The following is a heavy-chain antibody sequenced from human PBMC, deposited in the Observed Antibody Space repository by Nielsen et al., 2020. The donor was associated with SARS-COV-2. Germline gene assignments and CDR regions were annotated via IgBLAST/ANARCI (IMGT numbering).Heavy chain of an antibody. CDR3: ARVPFFEGSGYYPGDY. Sequence: VRQAPGKGLEWVAVISYDGSNKYYADSVKGRFTISRDNSKNTLYLQMNSLRAEDTAVYYCARVPFFEGSGYYPGDYWGQGTLVTVSS. CDR2: ISYDGSNK. J-gene: IGHJ4*02. D-gene: IGHD3-22*01. V-gene: IGHV3-33*05.